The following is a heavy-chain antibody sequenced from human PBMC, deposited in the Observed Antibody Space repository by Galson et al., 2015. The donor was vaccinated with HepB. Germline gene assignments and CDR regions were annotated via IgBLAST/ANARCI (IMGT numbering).Heavy chain of an antibody. CDR3: ARRYLPERFLEGYMDV. CDR2: INPNSGGT. Sequence: SVKVSCKASGYTFTGYYMHWVRQAPGQGLEWMGWINPNSGGTNYAQKFQGRVTMTRDTSISTAYMELSRLRSDDTAVYYCARRYLPERFLEGYMDVSGKGTTVTVSS. J-gene: IGHJ6*03. D-gene: IGHD3-3*01. V-gene: IGHV1-2*02. CDR1: GYTFTGYY.